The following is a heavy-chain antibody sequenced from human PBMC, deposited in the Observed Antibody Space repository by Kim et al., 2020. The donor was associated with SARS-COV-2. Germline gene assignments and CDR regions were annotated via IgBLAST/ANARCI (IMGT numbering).Heavy chain of an antibody. CDR1: GFTFSSYA. CDR2: ISSNGGST. CDR3: ARRGFAGYGMDV. D-gene: IGHD3-16*01. Sequence: GGSLRLSCAASGFTFSSYAMHWVRQAPGKGLEYVSAISSNGGSTYYADSVKGRFTISRDNSKNTLYLQMGSLRAEDMAVYYCARRGFAGYGMDVWGQGTTVTVSS. J-gene: IGHJ6*02. V-gene: IGHV3-64*02.